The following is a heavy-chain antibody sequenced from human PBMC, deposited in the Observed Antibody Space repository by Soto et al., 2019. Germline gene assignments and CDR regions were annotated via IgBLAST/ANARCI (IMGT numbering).Heavy chain of an antibody. V-gene: IGHV1-18*01. J-gene: IGHJ4*02. D-gene: IGHD5-12*01. CDR2: ISAYNGNT. Sequence: ASVKVSCKASGYTFTSYGISWVRQAPGQGLEWMGWISAYNGNTNYAQKLQGRVTMTTDTSTSTAYMELRSLRSDDTAVYYCARGRAGGYDRDYFDYWGQGTLVTVSS. CDR3: ARGRAGGYDRDYFDY. CDR1: GYTFTSYG.